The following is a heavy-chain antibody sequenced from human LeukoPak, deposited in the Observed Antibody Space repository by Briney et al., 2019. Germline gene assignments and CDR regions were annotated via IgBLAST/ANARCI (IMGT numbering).Heavy chain of an antibody. CDR3: ARGDNWNSYYYYYMDV. CDR1: GFTFNSYS. CDR2: ISSSGSSI. V-gene: IGHV3-48*04. J-gene: IGHJ6*03. Sequence: GGSLRLSCAASGFTFNSYSMNWVRQTPGKGLEWVSYISSSGSSIYYADSVKGRFTISRDNAENSLNLQMNSLRAEDTAVYYCARGDNWNSYYYYYMDVWGKGTTVTVFS. D-gene: IGHD1-7*01.